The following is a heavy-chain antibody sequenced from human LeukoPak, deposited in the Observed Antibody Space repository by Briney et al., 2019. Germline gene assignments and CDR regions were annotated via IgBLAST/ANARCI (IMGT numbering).Heavy chain of an antibody. J-gene: IGHJ4*02. Sequence: GGSLRLSCAASGFTFSTYTMNWVRQAPGKGLEWVSSISSSSSYIYYADSVKGRFTISRDNAKNSLYLQMNRLRAEDTAVNYCARDNRGLISSSTNFDYWGQGTLVTVSS. CDR3: ARDNRGLISSSTNFDY. CDR1: GFTFSTYT. V-gene: IGHV3-21*01. CDR2: ISSSSSYI. D-gene: IGHD6-6*01.